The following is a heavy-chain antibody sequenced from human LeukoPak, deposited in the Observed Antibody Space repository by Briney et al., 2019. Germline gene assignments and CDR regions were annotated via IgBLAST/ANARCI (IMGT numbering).Heavy chain of an antibody. V-gene: IGHV4-39*07. CDR2: IYYSGST. CDR3: ARDPIAAAGTLYGMDV. J-gene: IGHJ6*02. D-gene: IGHD6-13*01. CDR1: GGSISSSSYY. Sequence: PSETLSLTCTVSGGSISSSSYYWGWIRQPPGKGLEWIGSIYYSGSTYYNPSLKSRVTISVDTSKNQFSLKLSSVTAADTAVYYCARDPIAAAGTLYGMDVWGQGTTVTVSS.